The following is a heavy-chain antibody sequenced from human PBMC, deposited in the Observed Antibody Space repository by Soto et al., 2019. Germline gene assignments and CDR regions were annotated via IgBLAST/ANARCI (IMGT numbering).Heavy chain of an antibody. CDR3: TPLALKYNSDWYEFSD. Sequence: EGQLVESGGGLVKPGGSLRLSCAASGFTFSNVWMNWVRQAQGKGLEWVGRIKSKLDGETIDYAAPVKGRFTISRDDSNNLLYLQMYSLNTEDTGVYYCTPLALKYNSDWYEFSDWGQGTLVTVSS. J-gene: IGHJ4*02. CDR1: GFTFSNVW. V-gene: IGHV3-15*07. CDR2: IKSKLDGETI. D-gene: IGHD6-19*01.